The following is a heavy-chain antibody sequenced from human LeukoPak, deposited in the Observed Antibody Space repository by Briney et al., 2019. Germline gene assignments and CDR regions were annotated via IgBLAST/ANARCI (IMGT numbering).Heavy chain of an antibody. D-gene: IGHD3-22*01. Sequence: KPSETLSLTCAVYGGSFSGYYWSWIRQPPGKGLEWIGEINHSGSTNYSPSLKSRVTISVDTSKNQFSLKLSSVTAADTAVYYCAREAGYDSSGYYSRSNPIDYWGQGTLVTVSS. J-gene: IGHJ4*02. V-gene: IGHV4-34*01. CDR1: GGSFSGYY. CDR2: INHSGST. CDR3: AREAGYDSSGYYSRSNPIDY.